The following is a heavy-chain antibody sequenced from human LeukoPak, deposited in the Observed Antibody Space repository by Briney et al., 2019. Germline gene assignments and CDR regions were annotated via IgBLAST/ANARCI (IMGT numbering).Heavy chain of an antibody. CDR2: INPNSGGT. CDR1: GYTFTGYY. J-gene: IGHJ3*02. CDR3: ARDPVMITFGGVIVGAFDI. Sequence: ASVKVSCKASGYTFTGYYMHWVRQAPGQGLEWMGGINPNSGGTNYAQKFQGRVTMTRDTSISTAYMELSRLRSDDTAVYYCARDPVMITFGGVIVGAFDIWGQGTMVTVSS. V-gene: IGHV1-2*02. D-gene: IGHD3-16*02.